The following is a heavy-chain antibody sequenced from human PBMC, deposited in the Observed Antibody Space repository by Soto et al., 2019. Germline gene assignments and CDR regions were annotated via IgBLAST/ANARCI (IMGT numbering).Heavy chain of an antibody. D-gene: IGHD2-21*01. V-gene: IGHV4-31*03. CDR1: GDSISRGGYY. Sequence: QVQLQESGPRLVKPSQTLSLTCTVSGDSISRGGYYWNWLRQHPRKGLEWIGYIYHSGSTIYNPAPQSRVTISVDTSKNRLSLELSNVTAADTAIYYCARDGAGAYGLGWFDPWGQGILFTVSS. CDR2: IYHSGST. CDR3: ARDGAGAYGLGWFDP. J-gene: IGHJ5*02.